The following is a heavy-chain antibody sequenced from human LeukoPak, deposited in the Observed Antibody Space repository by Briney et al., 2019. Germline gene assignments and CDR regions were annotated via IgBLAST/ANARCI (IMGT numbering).Heavy chain of an antibody. Sequence: SETLSLTCTVSGGSISSSSYYWGWIRQPPGKGLEWIGSIYYSGSTYYNPSLRSRVTISVDTSKNQFSLKLNSVTAADTAVYYCARDNPGYQLPLYYYYYMDVWGKGTTVTVSS. CDR1: GGSISSSSYY. D-gene: IGHD2-2*01. CDR2: IYYSGST. V-gene: IGHV4-39*07. CDR3: ARDNPGYQLPLYYYYYMDV. J-gene: IGHJ6*03.